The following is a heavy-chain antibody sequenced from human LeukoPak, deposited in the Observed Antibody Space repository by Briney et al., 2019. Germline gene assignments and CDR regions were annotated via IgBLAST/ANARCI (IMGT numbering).Heavy chain of an antibody. CDR3: AGERGEEYSSGWYKTNYFYN. CDR2: GDYSGGT. J-gene: IGHJ4*02. Sequence: SETLSLTCTVSGDSFTSVTDYWAWIRQPPGKGLEWIASGDYSGGTYYNPSLESRVAISADMSKNQISPKLTSVTGADTAVYYCAGERGEEYSSGWYKTNYFYNWGQGIRVTVSS. V-gene: IGHV4-39*07. D-gene: IGHD6-19*01. CDR1: GDSFTSVTDY.